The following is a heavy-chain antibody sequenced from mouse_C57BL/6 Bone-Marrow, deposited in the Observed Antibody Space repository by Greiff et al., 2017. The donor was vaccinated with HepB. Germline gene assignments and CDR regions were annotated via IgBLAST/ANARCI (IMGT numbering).Heavy chain of an antibody. D-gene: IGHD1-1*01. CDR3: ARWDTTVVAPFDY. J-gene: IGHJ2*01. CDR2: IDPANGNT. CDR1: GFNIKNTY. V-gene: IGHV14-3*01. Sequence: DVKLQESVAELVRPGASVKLSCTASGFNIKNTYMHWVKQRPEQGLEWIGRIDPANGNTKYAPKFQGKATITADTSSNTAYLQLSSLTSEDTAIYYCARWDTTVVAPFDYWGQGTTLTVSS.